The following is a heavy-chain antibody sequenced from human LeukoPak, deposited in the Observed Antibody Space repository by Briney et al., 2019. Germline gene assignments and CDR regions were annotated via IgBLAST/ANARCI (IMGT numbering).Heavy chain of an antibody. CDR3: AREAFWWGCSSSWAHPSGYYMDV. V-gene: IGHV4-34*01. CDR2: INHSGST. CDR1: GGSFSGYY. Sequence: SETLSLTCAVYGGSFSGYYWSWIRQPPGKGLEWIGEINHSGSTNYNPSLKSRVTISVDTSKNQFSLKLSSVTAADTAVYYCAREAFWWGCSSSWAHPSGYYMDVWGKETTVTVSS. D-gene: IGHD6-13*01. J-gene: IGHJ6*03.